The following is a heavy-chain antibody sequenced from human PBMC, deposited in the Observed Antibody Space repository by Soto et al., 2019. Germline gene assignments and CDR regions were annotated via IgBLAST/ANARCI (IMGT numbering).Heavy chain of an antibody. CDR1: GGSVRNGSYH. Sequence: VQLQESGKVRVKPSETLSLTCSVSGGSVRNGSYHWSWIRQPPGKGLEWIGVIPNNGSTDFNPSLKSRVVVSIDRSKNQFSLKVNSVTAAGTAVYFCARIGWGGDSWGQGTLVTVS. V-gene: IGHV4-61*01. CDR3: ARIGWGGDS. CDR2: IPNNGST. J-gene: IGHJ4*02. D-gene: IGHD7-27*01.